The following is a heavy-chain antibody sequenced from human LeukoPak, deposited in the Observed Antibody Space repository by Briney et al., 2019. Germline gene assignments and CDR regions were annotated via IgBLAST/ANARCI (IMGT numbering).Heavy chain of an antibody. Sequence: SQTLSLTCTVSGGSISSGSYYWSWIRQPAGKGLEWIGYIYYSGSTNYNPSLKSRVTISVDTSKNQFSLKLSSVTAADTAVYYCARAVGTYDFWSGYLLHAFDIWGQGTMVTVSS. D-gene: IGHD3-3*01. CDR2: IYYSGST. CDR3: ARAVGTYDFWSGYLLHAFDI. V-gene: IGHV4-61*10. J-gene: IGHJ3*02. CDR1: GGSISSGSYY.